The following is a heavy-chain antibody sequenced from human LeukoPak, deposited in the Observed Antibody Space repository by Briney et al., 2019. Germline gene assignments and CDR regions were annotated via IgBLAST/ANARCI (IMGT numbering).Heavy chain of an antibody. V-gene: IGHV3-74*01. CDR2: ISSDGTTT. Sequence: GGSLRLSCAASGFTFSSYSMNWVRQAPGKGLVWVSRISSDGTTTDYADSVKGRFTISRDNAKNTLYLQMNSLRAEDTAVYYCAKRAGATDTWGQGTLVTVSS. CDR1: GFTFSSYS. D-gene: IGHD1-26*01. CDR3: AKRAGATDT. J-gene: IGHJ4*02.